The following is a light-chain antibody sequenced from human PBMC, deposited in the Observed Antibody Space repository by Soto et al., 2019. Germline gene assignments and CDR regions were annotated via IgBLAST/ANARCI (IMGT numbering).Light chain of an antibody. CDR2: DAY. CDR3: QQYKNWRT. V-gene: IGKV3D-15*01. CDR1: QSVTNS. Sequence: EIVMTQSPATLSLSPGERATLSCRASQSVTNSLAWYQQKPGQAPRLLIYDAYNRATGIPPRFSGSGSGTEFTLTISSLQSEDFAVYYCQQYKNWRTFGQGTKVDIK. J-gene: IGKJ1*01.